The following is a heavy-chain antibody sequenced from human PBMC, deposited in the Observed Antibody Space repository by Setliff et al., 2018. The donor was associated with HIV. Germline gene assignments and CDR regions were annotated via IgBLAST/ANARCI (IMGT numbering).Heavy chain of an antibody. V-gene: IGHV1-18*04. CDR2: ISASNGDT. J-gene: IGHJ4*02. CDR3: ARAGAEVTSHFDW. Sequence: ASVKVSCKTSAYTFNSYYMHWIRQAPGQGLEWMGWISASNGDTNYAQKFQGRVTMTTDTSTSTAYMELRSLRSDDTAVYYCARAGAEVTSHFDWWGQGTLVTVSS. CDR1: AYTFNSYY. D-gene: IGHD2-21*02.